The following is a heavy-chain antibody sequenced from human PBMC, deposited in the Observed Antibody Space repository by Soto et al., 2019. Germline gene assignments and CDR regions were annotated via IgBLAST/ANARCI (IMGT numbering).Heavy chain of an antibody. CDR2: IYWDDDK. Sequence: QITLKESGPPLVKPTQTLTLTCTFSGFSLSTSRVGVGWIRQPPGKALEWLALIYWDDDKRYSPSLKTRLTTAQDTPKNQVVLTMTNMDPVDTATYYCAPYRSFGAYMCYFDSWGQGTLVTVSS. D-gene: IGHD4-17*01. J-gene: IGHJ4*02. V-gene: IGHV2-5*02. CDR3: APYRSFGAYMCYFDS. CDR1: GFSLSTSRVG.